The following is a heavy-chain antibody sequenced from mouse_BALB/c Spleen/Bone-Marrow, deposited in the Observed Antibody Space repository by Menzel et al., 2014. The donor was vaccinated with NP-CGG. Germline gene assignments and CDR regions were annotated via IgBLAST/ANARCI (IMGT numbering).Heavy chain of an antibody. CDR3: ARFPYDYGGGDY. J-gene: IGHJ2*01. Sequence: EVQGVESGAELVKPGASVKLSCTASGFNIKDTYMHWVKQRPEQGLEWIGRIDPANGNTKYDPKFQGKATITADTSSNTAYLQPSSLTSEDTAVYYCARFPYDYGGGDYWGQGTTLTVSS. V-gene: IGHV14-3*02. D-gene: IGHD2-4*01. CDR1: GFNIKDTY. CDR2: IDPANGNT.